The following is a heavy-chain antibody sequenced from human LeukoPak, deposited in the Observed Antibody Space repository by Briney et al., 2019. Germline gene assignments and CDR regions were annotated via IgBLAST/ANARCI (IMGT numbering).Heavy chain of an antibody. J-gene: IGHJ3*02. CDR3: ARELVDGGNDRGAFDM. D-gene: IGHD5-12*01. Sequence: SVKVSCKASGGGFSSYAISWVRQAPGQGLEWMGRIIPIFGTANYAQKFQGRVTITTDESTSTDYLELSRLRSEDTAVYYCARELVDGGNDRGAFDMWGQGTVVTVSS. V-gene: IGHV1-69*05. CDR2: IIPIFGTA. CDR1: GGGFSSYA.